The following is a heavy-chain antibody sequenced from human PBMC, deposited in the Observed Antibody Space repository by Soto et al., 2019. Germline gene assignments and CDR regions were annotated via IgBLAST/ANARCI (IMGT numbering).Heavy chain of an antibody. J-gene: IGHJ2*01. CDR1: GFTFSSYG. V-gene: IGHV3-33*01. CDR2: IWYDGSNK. CDR3: ARGVTGVHSKGYFDL. D-gene: IGHD1-1*01. Sequence: GGSLRLSCAASGFTFSSYGMHWVRQAPGKGLEWVAVIWYDGSNKYYADSVKGRFTISRDNSKNTLYLQMNSLRAEDTAVYYCARGVTGVHSKGYFDLWGRGTLVTVSS.